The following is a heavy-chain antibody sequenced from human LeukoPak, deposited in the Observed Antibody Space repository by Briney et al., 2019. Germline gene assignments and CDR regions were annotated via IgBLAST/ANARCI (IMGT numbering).Heavy chain of an antibody. J-gene: IGHJ6*03. D-gene: IGHD2-15*01. CDR2: ISSSSTI. CDR3: AREVTHDYYYYYMDV. Sequence: GGSLRLSCAASGFTFSSYSMNWVRQAPGKGLEWVSYISSSSTIYYADSVKGRFTISRDNAKNSLYLQMNSLRDEDTAVYYCAREVTHDYYYYYMDVWGKGTTVTVSS. CDR1: GFTFSSYS. V-gene: IGHV3-48*02.